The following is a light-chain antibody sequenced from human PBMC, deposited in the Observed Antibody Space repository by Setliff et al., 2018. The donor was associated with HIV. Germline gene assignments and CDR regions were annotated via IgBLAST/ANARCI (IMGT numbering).Light chain of an antibody. CDR3: QSYDSSNHEV. CDR2: EDN. CDR1: SGSIASNY. J-gene: IGLJ3*02. V-gene: IGLV6-57*01. Sequence: FMLTQPHSVSESPGKTVTISCTRSSGSIASNYVQWYQQRPGSSPTTVIYEDNQRPSGVPDRFSGSIDSSSNSASLTISGLKTEDEADYYCQSYDSSNHEVFGGGTKGTVL.